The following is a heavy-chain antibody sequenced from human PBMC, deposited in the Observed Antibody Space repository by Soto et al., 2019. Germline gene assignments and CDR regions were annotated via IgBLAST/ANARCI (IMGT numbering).Heavy chain of an antibody. CDR1: GFTFSSYG. V-gene: IGHV3-33*01. J-gene: IGHJ3*02. Sequence: QVQLVESGGGVVQPGRSLRLSCAASGFTFSSYGMHWVRQAPGKGLEWVAVIWYDGSNKYYADSVKGRFTISRDNSKNTLYLQMNSLRAEDTAVYYCARGHFHDDYGDYVPRADAFDIWGQGTMVTVSS. D-gene: IGHD4-17*01. CDR2: IWYDGSNK. CDR3: ARGHFHDDYGDYVPRADAFDI.